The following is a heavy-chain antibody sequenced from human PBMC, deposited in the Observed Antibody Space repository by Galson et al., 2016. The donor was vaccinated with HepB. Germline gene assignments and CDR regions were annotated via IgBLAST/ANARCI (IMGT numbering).Heavy chain of an antibody. J-gene: IGHJ4*02. CDR3: VRDWSDDDHIILDS. CDR1: GYRFTRYG. Sequence: SVKVSCKASGYRFTRYGMSWVRQAPGQGPEWMGWISTRKGTTTVSQKFKDRLTMTADSYTNIAYLELRRLQMDDTAVYFCVRDWSDDDHIILDSWGQGTLVTVSS. CDR2: ISTRKGTT. V-gene: IGHV1-18*01. D-gene: IGHD1-1*01.